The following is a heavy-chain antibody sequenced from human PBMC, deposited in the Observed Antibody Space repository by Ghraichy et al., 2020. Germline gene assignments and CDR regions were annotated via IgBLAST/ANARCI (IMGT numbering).Heavy chain of an antibody. J-gene: IGHJ3*02. CDR2: ISSSSSYL. CDR3: ARVLSMDYYDSSGYYYDAFDI. V-gene: IGHV3-21*01. Sequence: GGSLRLSCAASGFTFSSYSMNWVRQAPGKGLEWVSSISSSSSYLYYADSVKGRFTISRDNAKNSLYLQMNSLRAEDTAVYYCARVLSMDYYDSSGYYYDAFDIWGQGTMVTVSS. D-gene: IGHD3-22*01. CDR1: GFTFSSYS.